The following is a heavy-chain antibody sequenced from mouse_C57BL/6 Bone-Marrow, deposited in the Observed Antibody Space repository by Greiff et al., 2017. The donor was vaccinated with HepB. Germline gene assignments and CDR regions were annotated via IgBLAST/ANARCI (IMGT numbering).Heavy chain of an antibody. V-gene: IGHV1-82*01. CDR1: GYAFSSSW. D-gene: IGHD2-5*01. Sequence: QVQLKQSGPELVKPGASVKISCKASGYAFSSSWMNWVKQRPGKGLEWIGRIYPGDGDTNYNGKFKGKATLTADKSSSTAYMQLSSLTSEDSAVYFCAREGYSNYVRIFAYWGQGTLVTVSA. CDR3: AREGYSNYVRIFAY. CDR2: IYPGDGDT. J-gene: IGHJ3*01.